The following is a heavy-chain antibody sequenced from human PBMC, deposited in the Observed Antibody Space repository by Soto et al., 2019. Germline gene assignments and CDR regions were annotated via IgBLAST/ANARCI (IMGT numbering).Heavy chain of an antibody. D-gene: IGHD4-17*01. J-gene: IGHJ5*02. Sequence: SSETLSLTCAVSGYSISSGYYWGWIRQPPGKGLEWIGSIYHSGSTYYNPSLKSRVTISVDTSKNQFSLKLSSVTAADTAVYYCARVWTTVIYNWFDPWGQGTLVTVSS. CDR2: IYHSGST. CDR3: ARVWTTVIYNWFDP. V-gene: IGHV4-38-2*01. CDR1: GYSISSGYY.